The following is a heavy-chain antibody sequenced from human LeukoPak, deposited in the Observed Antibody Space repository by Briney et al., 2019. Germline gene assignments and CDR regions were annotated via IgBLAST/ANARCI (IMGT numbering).Heavy chain of an antibody. CDR2: IYYSGST. Sequence: PSETLSLTCNVSGGSISSYYWSWIRQPPGKGLEWIGYIYYSGSTNYNPSLKSRVTISVDTSKNQFSLKLSSVTAAGTAVYYCARYVPLRSGYSYYFDYWGQGTLVTVSS. V-gene: IGHV4-59*01. CDR3: ARYVPLRSGYSYYFDY. D-gene: IGHD3-22*01. J-gene: IGHJ4*02. CDR1: GGSISSYY.